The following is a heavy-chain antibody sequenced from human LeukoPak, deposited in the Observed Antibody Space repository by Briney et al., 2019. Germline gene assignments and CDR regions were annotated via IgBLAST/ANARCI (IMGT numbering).Heavy chain of an antibody. D-gene: IGHD3-22*01. Sequence: ASVKVSCKASGYTFTSYYMYWVRQAPGQGLEWMGIINPSTGSTSYAQKFQGRVTMTRDTSTSTVYMDLSSLRSEDTAVYYCAREYYYDSSGYNGGDYWGQGTLVTVSS. CDR2: INPSTGST. J-gene: IGHJ4*02. CDR3: AREYYYDSSGYNGGDY. CDR1: GYTFTSYY. V-gene: IGHV1-46*01.